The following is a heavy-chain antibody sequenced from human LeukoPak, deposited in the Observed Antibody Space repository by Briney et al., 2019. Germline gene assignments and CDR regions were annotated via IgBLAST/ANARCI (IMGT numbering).Heavy chain of an antibody. D-gene: IGHD3-10*01. CDR2: IYSDGST. V-gene: IGHV3-53*01. CDR3: ARWGLLWFGESSIGSWSDY. CDR1: GFTVSSNY. Sequence: GGSLRLSCAASGFTVSSNYMSWVRQAPGKGLEWVSEIYSDGSTYYAASVKGRFSISRDNSKNSLYLQMSSLRAEDTAVYYCARWGLLWFGESSIGSWSDYWGQGTLVTVSS. J-gene: IGHJ4*02.